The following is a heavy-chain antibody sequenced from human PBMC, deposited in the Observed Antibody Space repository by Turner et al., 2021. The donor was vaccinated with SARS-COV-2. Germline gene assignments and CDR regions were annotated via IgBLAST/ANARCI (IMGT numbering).Heavy chain of an antibody. D-gene: IGHD2-2*01. J-gene: IGHJ2*01. Sequence: QVQLVQSGAEVKKPGASVKVSCKASGYTFPSYDITWVRQATGQGLEWMGWMNHDSGNTAYAQKCQGRVTITRNTSISTAYMELSSLRSEDTAVYYCARGGYCSSTSCSPYWYFDLWGRGTLVTVSS. CDR1: GYTFPSYD. CDR2: MNHDSGNT. CDR3: ARGGYCSSTSCSPYWYFDL. V-gene: IGHV1-8*03.